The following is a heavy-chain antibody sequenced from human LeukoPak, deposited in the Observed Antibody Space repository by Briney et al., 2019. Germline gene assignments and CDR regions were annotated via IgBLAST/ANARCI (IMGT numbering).Heavy chain of an antibody. D-gene: IGHD3-22*01. CDR2: IIPIFGTA. J-gene: IGHJ4*02. V-gene: IGHV1-69*05. CDR1: AGTFSSYA. Sequence: SVKVSCKASAGTFSSYAISWVRQAPGQGLEWMGGIIPIFGTANYAQKFQGRVTITTDESTSTAYMELSSLRSEDTAVYYCASADPYYYDSSASPWPEWRYWGQGTLVTVSS. CDR3: ASADPYYYDSSASPWPEWRY.